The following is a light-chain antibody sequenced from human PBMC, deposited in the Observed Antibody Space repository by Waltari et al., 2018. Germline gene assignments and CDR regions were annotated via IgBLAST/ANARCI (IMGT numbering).Light chain of an antibody. CDR3: QQNYEIPLT. CDR1: SSDVGGYNY. Sequence: QSALTQPRSVSGSPGQSVAISCTGTSSDVGGYNYVSWYQQHPGKAPKLMIYDVTERPSGVPDRFSGSGSGTDFTLTISSLQAEDAAVYYCQQNYEIPLTFGGGTK. J-gene: IGLJ2*01. CDR2: DVT. V-gene: IGLV2-11*01.